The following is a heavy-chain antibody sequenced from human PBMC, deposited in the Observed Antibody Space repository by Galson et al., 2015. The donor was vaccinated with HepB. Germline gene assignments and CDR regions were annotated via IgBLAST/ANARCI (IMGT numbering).Heavy chain of an antibody. CDR3: AKDYCSSTSCYRGSDAFDI. J-gene: IGHJ3*02. V-gene: IGHV3-9*01. D-gene: IGHD2-2*02. CDR2: ISWNSGSI. Sequence: SLRLSCAASGFTFDDYAMHWVRQAPGKGLEWVSGISWNSGSIGYADSVKGRFTISRDNAKNSLYLQMNSLRAEDTALYYCAKDYCSSTSCYRGSDAFDIWGQGTMVTVSS. CDR1: GFTFDDYA.